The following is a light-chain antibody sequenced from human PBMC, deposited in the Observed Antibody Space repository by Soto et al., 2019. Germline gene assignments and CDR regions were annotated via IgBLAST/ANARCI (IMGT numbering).Light chain of an antibody. CDR3: SSYAGSNWYV. J-gene: IGLJ1*01. CDR2: EVN. CDR1: NSDVGGYNY. Sequence: QSVLTQPPSASGSPGQSVTISCTGTNSDVGGYNYVSWYQQYPGKAPKLIIYEVNERPSGVPDRFSGSKSGNTASLTVSGLQTGDEADYYCSSYAGSNWYVFGTGTKLTVL. V-gene: IGLV2-8*01.